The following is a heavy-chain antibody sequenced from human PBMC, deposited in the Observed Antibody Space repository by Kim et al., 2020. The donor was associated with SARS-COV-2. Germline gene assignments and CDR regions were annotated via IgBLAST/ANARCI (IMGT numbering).Heavy chain of an antibody. V-gene: IGHV1-46*01. J-gene: IGHJ4*02. CDR2: T. Sequence: TTYARKFQGRVTGTGDTSTSTVYMELGSLRSEDTAVYYCARDNTAWAFDYWGQGTLVTVST. D-gene: IGHD2-21*02. CDR3: ARDNTAWAFDY.